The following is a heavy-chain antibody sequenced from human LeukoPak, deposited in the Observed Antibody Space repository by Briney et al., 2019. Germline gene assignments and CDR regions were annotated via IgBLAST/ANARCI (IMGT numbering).Heavy chain of an antibody. D-gene: IGHD3-10*02. CDR1: GFTFSSYA. CDR3: AELGITMIGGV. J-gene: IGHJ6*04. Sequence: QSGGSLRLSCAASGFTFSSYAMSWVRQAPGKGLEWVSAISGSGGSTYYADSVKGRFTISRDNAKNSLYLQMNSLRAEDTAVYYCAELGITMIGGVWGKGTTVTISS. CDR2: ISGSGGST. V-gene: IGHV3-23*01.